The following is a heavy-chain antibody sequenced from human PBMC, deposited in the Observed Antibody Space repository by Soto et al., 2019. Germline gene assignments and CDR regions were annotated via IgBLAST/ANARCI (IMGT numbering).Heavy chain of an antibody. V-gene: IGHV1-18*01. CDR1: GYTFTSYG. D-gene: IGHD6-13*01. Sequence: QVQLVQSGAEVKKPGASVKVSCKASGYTFTSYGISWVRQAPGQGLEWMGWISAYNGNTNYAQKLQGRVTMTTDTSTSTAYMELRSRRSDDTAVYYCARDGIAAAGTVWHYYYCGMDVWGHGTTVTVSS. CDR3: ARDGIAAAGTVWHYYYCGMDV. CDR2: ISAYNGNT. J-gene: IGHJ6*02.